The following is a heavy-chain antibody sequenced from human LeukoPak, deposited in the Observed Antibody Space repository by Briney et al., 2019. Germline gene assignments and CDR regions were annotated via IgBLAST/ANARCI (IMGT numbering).Heavy chain of an antibody. CDR1: GFTFSSYA. J-gene: IGHJ4*02. CDR3: ARGGIAAAEF. D-gene: IGHD6-13*01. Sequence: PGGSLRLSCAASGFTFSSYAMHWVRQAPGKGLEWVAVISYDGSNKYYADSVKGRFTISRDNSKNTLYLQMNSLRAEDTAVYYCARGGIAAAEFWGQGTLVTVSS. CDR2: ISYDGSNK. V-gene: IGHV3-30-3*01.